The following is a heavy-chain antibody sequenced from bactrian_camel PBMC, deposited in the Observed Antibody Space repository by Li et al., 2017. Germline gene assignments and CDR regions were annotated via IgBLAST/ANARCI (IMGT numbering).Heavy chain of an antibody. Sequence: VQLVESGGGSVPAGGSLTLSCAASSYTYRHNCMGWFRQVPGKEREGFVAIYTGGGATFYNNSVKGRFTIVRDNAKNTVYLQMNSLRPEDTAMYRCVASVGCGNPAGFYYWGQGTQVTVS. J-gene: IGHJ4*01. D-gene: IGHD1*01. CDR2: IYTGGGAT. CDR1: SYTYRHNC. CDR3: VASVGCGNPAGFYY. V-gene: IGHV3S40*01.